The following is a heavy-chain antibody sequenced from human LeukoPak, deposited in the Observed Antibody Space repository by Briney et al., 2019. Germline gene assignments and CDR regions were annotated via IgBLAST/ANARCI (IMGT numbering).Heavy chain of an antibody. J-gene: IGHJ6*04. Sequence: GRSLRLSCAASGFTFSSYGMHWVRQAPGKGLEWVAVILYDGSNKYYADSVKGRFTISRDNSKNTLYLQMNSLRAEDTAVYYCAKEMLLWFGELDYYGMDVWGKGTTVTVSS. CDR2: ILYDGSNK. CDR3: AKEMLLWFGELDYYGMDV. D-gene: IGHD3-10*01. V-gene: IGHV3-30*18. CDR1: GFTFSSYG.